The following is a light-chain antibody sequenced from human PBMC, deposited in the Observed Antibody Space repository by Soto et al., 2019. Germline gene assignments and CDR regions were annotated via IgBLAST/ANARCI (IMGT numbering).Light chain of an antibody. CDR2: KAS. J-gene: IGKJ3*01. Sequence: DIQMTQSPSTLSASVGDRVTITCRASQSISSWLAWYQQKPGKAPKLLIYKASSLESGGASRFSGSGSGTEFTLTISSLQPDDFATYYCQQYNSYSYTFGPGTKVDIK. CDR3: QQYNSYSYT. CDR1: QSISSW. V-gene: IGKV1-5*03.